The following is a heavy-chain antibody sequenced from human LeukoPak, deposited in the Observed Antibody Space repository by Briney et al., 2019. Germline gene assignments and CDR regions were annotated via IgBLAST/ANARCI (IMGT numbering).Heavy chain of an antibody. D-gene: IGHD6-13*01. CDR3: AREVAAAGTPYNWFDP. Sequence: SETLSLTCTVSGGSISSYYWSWIRQPPGKGLEWIGYIYYSGSTNYNPSLKSRVTISVDTSKNPFSLTLSSVTAADTAVYYCAREVAAAGTPYNWFDPWGQGTLVTVSS. CDR1: GGSISSYY. CDR2: IYYSGST. V-gene: IGHV4-59*01. J-gene: IGHJ5*02.